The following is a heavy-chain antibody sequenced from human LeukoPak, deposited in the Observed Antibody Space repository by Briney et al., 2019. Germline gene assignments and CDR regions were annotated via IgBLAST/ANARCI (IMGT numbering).Heavy chain of an antibody. V-gene: IGHV4-39*01. CDR2: IYYSGGT. CDR3: ARQGEDILTGCDPLPNLSPIDY. D-gene: IGHD3-9*01. J-gene: IGHJ4*02. CDR1: GSSISSSSYY. Sequence: SETLSLTCTVSGSSISSSSYYWGWIRQPPGKGLEWIGSIYYSGGTYYNPSLKSRVTISVDTSKNQFSLRLSSVTAADTAVYYCARQGEDILTGCDPLPNLSPIDYWGQGTLVTVSS.